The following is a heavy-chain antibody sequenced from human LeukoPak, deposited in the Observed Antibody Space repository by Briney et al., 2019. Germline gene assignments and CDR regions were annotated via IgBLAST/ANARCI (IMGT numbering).Heavy chain of an antibody. D-gene: IGHD6-6*01. Sequence: PGGSLRLSCAAYGFTFSSYGMHWVRQAPGKGLEWVAFIRYDGSNKYYADSVKGRFTISRDNSKNTLYLQMNSLRAEDTAVYYCAKDRHTSTSSSSSGYFQHWGQGTLVTVSS. J-gene: IGHJ1*01. CDR3: AKDRHTSTSSSSSGYFQH. CDR1: GFTFSSYG. CDR2: IRYDGSNK. V-gene: IGHV3-30*02.